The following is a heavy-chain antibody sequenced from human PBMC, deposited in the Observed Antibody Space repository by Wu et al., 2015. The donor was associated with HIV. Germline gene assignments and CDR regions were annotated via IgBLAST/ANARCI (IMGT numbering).Heavy chain of an antibody. V-gene: IGHV1-46*01. D-gene: IGHD5-24*01. CDR3: ARNLKDGRDN. J-gene: IGHJ4*02. CDR2: INPSGGST. Sequence: QVQLVQSGAEVKKPGASVKVSCKASGYTFTSYYIHWVRQAPGQGLEWMGIINPSGGSTSYAQKFQGRVTMTRDTSTSTVYMEVSSLRSEDTAVYYRARNLKDGRDNWGQGTLVTVSS. CDR1: GYTFTSYY.